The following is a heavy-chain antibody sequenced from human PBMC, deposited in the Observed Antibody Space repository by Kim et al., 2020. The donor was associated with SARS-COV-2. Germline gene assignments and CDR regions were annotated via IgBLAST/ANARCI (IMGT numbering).Heavy chain of an antibody. CDR1: GFTFSSYS. D-gene: IGHD3-10*01. CDR3: TRDYYSSVCHPDMDGMDV. CDR2: INSSSSSI. Sequence: GGSLRLSCAASGFTFSSYSMNWVRQAPGKGLEWVSAINSSSSSIYDAAAVKGRFTISRDNAKNLLYQLMNMLGAEATAEYYCTRDYYSSVCHPDMDGMDV. J-gene: IGHJ6*01. V-gene: IGHV3-21*01.